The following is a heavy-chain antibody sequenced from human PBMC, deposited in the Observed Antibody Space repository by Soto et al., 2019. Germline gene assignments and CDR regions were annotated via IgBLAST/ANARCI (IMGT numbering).Heavy chain of an antibody. D-gene: IGHD2-15*01. Sequence: EVQLVESGGGLVQPGGSLKLSCAASGFIFSDSAVHWVRQASGKGLEWVGRIRAKTNNYATAYVASVQGRFTVSRDDSNNTAYLLMSSIRAEDTAMYYCIRLEESGCSGDRCYSGFDHWGQGTLVTVSS. CDR3: IRLEESGCSGDRCYSGFDH. CDR1: GFIFSDSA. V-gene: IGHV3-73*02. CDR2: IRAKTNNYAT. J-gene: IGHJ4*02.